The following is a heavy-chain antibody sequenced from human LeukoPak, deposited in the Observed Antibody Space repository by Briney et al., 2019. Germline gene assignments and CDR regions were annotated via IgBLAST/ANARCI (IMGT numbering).Heavy chain of an antibody. CDR3: AREGYDFWSGYSFYFDY. Sequence: GGSLRLSCAASGFTFSTYLMSWVRQAPGKGMEWVANIKQDGSEKYYVDSVKGRFTISRDNAKNSLYLQMNSLRAEATAVYYCAREGYDFWSGYSFYFDYWGQGTLVTVSS. D-gene: IGHD3-3*01. CDR1: GFTFSTYL. CDR2: IKQDGSEK. V-gene: IGHV3-7*01. J-gene: IGHJ4*02.